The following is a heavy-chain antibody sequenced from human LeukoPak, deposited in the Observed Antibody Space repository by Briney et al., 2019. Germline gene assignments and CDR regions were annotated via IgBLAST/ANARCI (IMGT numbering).Heavy chain of an antibody. Sequence: PSETLSLTCTVSGGSISSCGYCWSWIRQHPGKGLEWIGYIYYSGSTYYNPSLKSRVTISVDTSKNQFSLKLSSVTAADTAVYYCARESITMVRGSYGMDVWGQGTTVTVSS. J-gene: IGHJ6*02. CDR3: ARESITMVRGSYGMDV. D-gene: IGHD3-10*01. CDR1: GGSISSCGYC. CDR2: IYYSGST. V-gene: IGHV4-31*03.